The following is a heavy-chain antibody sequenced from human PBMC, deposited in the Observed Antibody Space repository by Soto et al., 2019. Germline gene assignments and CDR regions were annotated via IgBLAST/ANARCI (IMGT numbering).Heavy chain of an antibody. CDR1: GFTLSSHA. Sequence: GGSLRLSCAASGFTLSSHAMHWVRQTPGKGLEWVAVISYDRSNKYYADSVKGRFTISEDNSKNTLDLQMNSLRAEDTAVYYCARDSTYYDTSGYQNALDIWGQGTLVTVSS. V-gene: IGHV3-30-3*01. CDR2: ISYDRSNK. D-gene: IGHD3-22*01. CDR3: ARDSTYYDTSGYQNALDI. J-gene: IGHJ3*02.